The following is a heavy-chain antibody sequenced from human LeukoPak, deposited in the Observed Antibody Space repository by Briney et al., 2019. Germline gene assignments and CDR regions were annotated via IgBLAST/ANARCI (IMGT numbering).Heavy chain of an antibody. CDR1: GFTFSSYD. CDR3: GKEWSCSNGVSHGDFDY. J-gene: IGHJ4*02. CDR2: ISGSGDST. V-gene: IGHV3-23*01. Sequence: PGGSLRLSCAASGFTFSSYDMSWVRQAPGKGLEWVSAISGSGDSTYYAYSVKGRFTISRDNSKNTLYLQMNSLRAEDTSVYYCGKEWSCSNGVSHGDFDYWGQGTLVTVSS. D-gene: IGHD2-8*01.